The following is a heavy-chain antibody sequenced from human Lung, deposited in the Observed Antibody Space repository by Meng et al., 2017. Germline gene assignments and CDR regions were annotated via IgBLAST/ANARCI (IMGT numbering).Heavy chain of an antibody. V-gene: IGHV3-74*01. Sequence: EVNLVESGGGLFSPGGSLSLSCAASGFTFTDHWMHWVRQGPGKGLVWVSRINRDGTKPTYADSVKGRFTISRDNAKNTLYLQMNNLRAEDTAFYYCTNDRLNHWGQGALVTVSS. CDR1: GFTFTDHW. CDR3: TNDRLNH. D-gene: IGHD1-1*01. J-gene: IGHJ1*01. CDR2: INRDGTKP.